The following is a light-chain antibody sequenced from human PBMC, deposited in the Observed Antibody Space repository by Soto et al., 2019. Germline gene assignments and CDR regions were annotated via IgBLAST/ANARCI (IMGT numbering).Light chain of an antibody. V-gene: IGKV1-8*01. Sequence: AIRMTQSPSSLSASTGDRVTITCRASQGISSYLAWYQQKPGKAPKLLIYAASTLQSGVPSRFSGSGSGTDFNLTISCLQSEDFATYYCQQYYSYPLYTFGQGAKLEIK. CDR2: AAS. CDR1: QGISSY. CDR3: QQYYSYPLYT. J-gene: IGKJ2*01.